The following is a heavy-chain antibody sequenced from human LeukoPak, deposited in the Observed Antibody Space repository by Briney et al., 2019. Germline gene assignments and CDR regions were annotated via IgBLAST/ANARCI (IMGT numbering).Heavy chain of an antibody. CDR3: ASHDYADSGPDY. D-gene: IGHD4-17*01. CDR2: IYYSGST. V-gene: IGHV4-59*08. Sequence: SETLSLTCTVSGGSISSYYWSWIRQPPGKGLEWIGYIYYSGSTYYNPSLKSRVTISVDTSKNQFSLKLSSVTAADTAVYYCASHDYADSGPDYWGQGTLVTVSS. J-gene: IGHJ4*02. CDR1: GGSISSYY.